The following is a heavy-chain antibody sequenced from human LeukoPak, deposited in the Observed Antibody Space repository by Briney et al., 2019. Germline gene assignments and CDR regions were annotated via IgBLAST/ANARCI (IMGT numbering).Heavy chain of an antibody. CDR1: GFIFSSYG. V-gene: IGHV3-33*01. Sequence: GGSLRLSCAASGFIFSSYGMHWVRQAPGKGLEWVAVIWYDGSKKHHADSVKGRFTISRDNSKNTLYLQMNSLRAEDAAVYYCARDGCGGHCYLADYWGQGTLVTVSS. D-gene: IGHD2-21*02. CDR3: ARDGCGGHCYLADY. CDR2: IWYDGSKK. J-gene: IGHJ4*02.